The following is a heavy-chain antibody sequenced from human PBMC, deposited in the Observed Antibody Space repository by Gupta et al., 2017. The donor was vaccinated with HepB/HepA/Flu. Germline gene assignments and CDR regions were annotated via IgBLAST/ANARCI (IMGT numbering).Heavy chain of an antibody. D-gene: IGHD5-24*01. V-gene: IGHV3-21*01. CDR2: ISKSSSYI. CDR3: ARDQHGFNWIDH. J-gene: IGHJ4*02. CDR1: GFDFSTFT. Sequence: EVQLVEAGGGLVKPGASHRLSCAASGFDFSTFTLNWVRQAPGKGLEWLASISKSSSYIYYAHSVTGRFTVSRDNARNSLFLQMNSLTVDDTAVYFCARDQHGFNWIDHWGQGILVTVSA.